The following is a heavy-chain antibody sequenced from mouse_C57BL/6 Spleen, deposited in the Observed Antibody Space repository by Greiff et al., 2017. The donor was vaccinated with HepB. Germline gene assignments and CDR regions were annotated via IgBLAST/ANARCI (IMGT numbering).Heavy chain of an antibody. CDR1: GYTFTGYW. J-gene: IGHJ2*01. Sequence: VKLQESGAELMKPGASVKLSCKATGYTFTGYWIEWVKQRPGHGLEWIGEIIPGSGSTNYNEKFKGKATFTADTSSNTAYMKLISLATEDSAIYYCATIYYGNPYYFDNWGQGTTLTVSS. V-gene: IGHV1-9*01. D-gene: IGHD2-1*01. CDR2: IIPGSGST. CDR3: ATIYYGNPYYFDN.